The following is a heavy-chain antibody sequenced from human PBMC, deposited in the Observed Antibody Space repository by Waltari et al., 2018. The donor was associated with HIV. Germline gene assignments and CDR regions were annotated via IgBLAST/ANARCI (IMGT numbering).Heavy chain of an antibody. Sequence: EVQVGESGGGLVQPGGSLRLSCAASGFPFSTYEMNWVRQDQGTGLERVCYISSSGSTIYYADSVKGRFTMSRDNAKNSLYLQMKSLRCEDTSVYFWARDGSSYYGLDYWGRGTLVTVSS. CDR1: GFPFSTYE. CDR3: ARDGSSYYGLDY. J-gene: IGHJ4*02. CDR2: ISSSGSTI. V-gene: IGHV3-48*03. D-gene: IGHD1-26*01.